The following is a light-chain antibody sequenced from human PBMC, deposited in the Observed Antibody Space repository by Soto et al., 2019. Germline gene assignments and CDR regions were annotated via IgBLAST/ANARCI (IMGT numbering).Light chain of an antibody. CDR3: QQLGRYPFT. CDR1: HDISSY. Sequence: DLQLTQSPSFLSASVGARVTITCRASHDISSYLTWYQQKPGKAPTVLIYAASTLQGGVPSRFSGSGSGTELTITISSLQPEDFESYDCQQLGRYPFTFGGGTKGDIK. CDR2: AAS. V-gene: IGKV1-9*01. J-gene: IGKJ4*01.